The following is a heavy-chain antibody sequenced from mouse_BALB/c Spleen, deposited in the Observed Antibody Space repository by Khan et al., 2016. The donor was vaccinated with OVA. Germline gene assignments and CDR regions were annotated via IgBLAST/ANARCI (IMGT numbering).Heavy chain of an antibody. CDR3: ARRNYFGYTLAY. J-gene: IGHJ3*01. V-gene: IGHV1-77*01. D-gene: IGHD1-2*01. Sequence: QVQLQQSGAELARPGASVKLSCKASGYTFTDYYINWVKQRTGQGLEWIGEISPGSGDTYYNERFKGKATLTADKSSSTAYMQLSSLTSEASAVYSCARRNYFGYTLAYWGQGTLVTVSA. CDR1: GYTFTDYY. CDR2: ISPGSGDT.